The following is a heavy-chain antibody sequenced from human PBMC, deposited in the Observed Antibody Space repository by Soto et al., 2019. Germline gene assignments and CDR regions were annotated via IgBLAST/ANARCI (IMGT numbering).Heavy chain of an antibody. Sequence: EVQLVESGGGLVQPGGSLRLSCAASGFTFSSYEMNWVRQAPGKGLEWVSYISSSGSTIYYADSVKGRFTISRDNAKNSLYLQMNSLRAEDTAVYYCARDLGPVAGQRGGFDYWGQGTLVTVSS. CDR2: ISSSGSTI. CDR1: GFTFSSYE. J-gene: IGHJ4*02. V-gene: IGHV3-48*03. D-gene: IGHD6-19*01. CDR3: ARDLGPVAGQRGGFDY.